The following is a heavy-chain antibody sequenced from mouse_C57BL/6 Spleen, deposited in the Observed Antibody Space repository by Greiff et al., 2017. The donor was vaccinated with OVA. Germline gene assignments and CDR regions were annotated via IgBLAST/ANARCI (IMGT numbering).Heavy chain of an antibody. CDR1: GFTFSDYG. Sequence: DVMLVESGGGLVKPGGSLKLSCAASGFTFSDYGMHWVRQAPEKGLEWVAYISSGSSTIYYADTVKGRFTISRDNAKNTLFLQMTSLRSEDTAMYYCAREGLRAPYYFDYWGQGTTLTVSS. CDR3: AREGLRAPYYFDY. V-gene: IGHV5-17*01. CDR2: ISSGSSTI. J-gene: IGHJ2*01. D-gene: IGHD2-4*01.